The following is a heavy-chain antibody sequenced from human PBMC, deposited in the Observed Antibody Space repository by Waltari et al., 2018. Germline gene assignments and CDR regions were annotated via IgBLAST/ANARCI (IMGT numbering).Heavy chain of an antibody. CDR3: ARVRRYCSGGSCYSDY. D-gene: IGHD2-15*01. CDR2: ISSSSSTI. J-gene: IGHJ4*02. V-gene: IGHV3-48*02. CDR1: GFTFSSYR. Sequence: EVQLVESGGGLVQPGGSLRLSCAASGFTFSSYRMNWVRQAPGKGLEWVSYISSSSSTIYYADSVKGRFTISRDNAKNSLYLQMNSMRDEDTAVYYCARVRRYCSGGSCYSDYWGQGTLVTVSS.